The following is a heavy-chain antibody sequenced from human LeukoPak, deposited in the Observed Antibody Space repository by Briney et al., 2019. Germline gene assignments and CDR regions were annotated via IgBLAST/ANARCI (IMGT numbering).Heavy chain of an antibody. J-gene: IGHJ3*02. Sequence: SETLSLTCTVSGGSISGYYWSWIRQPPGKGLEWIGYIYYSGSTNYNPSLKSRVTISVDTSKNQFSLKLSSVTAADTAVYYCARGYYDYVWGSYRYNLDAFDIWGQGTMVTVSS. CDR1: GGSISGYY. CDR3: ARGYYDYVWGSYRYNLDAFDI. CDR2: IYYSGST. D-gene: IGHD3-16*02. V-gene: IGHV4-59*08.